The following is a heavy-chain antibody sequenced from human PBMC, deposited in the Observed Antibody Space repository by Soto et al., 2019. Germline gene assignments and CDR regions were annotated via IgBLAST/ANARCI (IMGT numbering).Heavy chain of an antibody. CDR3: ASGVVVPAAMGAYYYYGMDV. CDR1: GYTFTSYG. D-gene: IGHD2-2*01. CDR2: ISAYNGNT. V-gene: IGHV1-18*01. Sequence: APVKVSCKASGYTFTSYGISWVRQAPGQGLEWMGWISAYNGNTNYAQKLQGRVTMTTDTSTSTAYMELRSLRSDDTAVYYCASGVVVPAAMGAYYYYGMDVWGQGTTVTVSS. J-gene: IGHJ6*02.